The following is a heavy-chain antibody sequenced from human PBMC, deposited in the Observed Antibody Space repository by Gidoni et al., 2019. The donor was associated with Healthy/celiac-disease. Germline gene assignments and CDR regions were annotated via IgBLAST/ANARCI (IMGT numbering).Heavy chain of an antibody. D-gene: IGHD6-13*01. CDR2: ISFDGNKK. CDR1: GFPFSIYG. Sequence: QVQLVESGGGVVQPGRSLRLSCAASGFPFSIYGMHWVRQAPGTVLGWVAFISFDGNKKYYADPVKGLFTIPRDNSKNTLYLQMNSLGAEDTAVYYCAKSRSSSLTPNYYYYVMDVWGQGTTVTVSS. J-gene: IGHJ6*02. CDR3: AKSRSSSLTPNYYYYVMDV. V-gene: IGHV3-30*18.